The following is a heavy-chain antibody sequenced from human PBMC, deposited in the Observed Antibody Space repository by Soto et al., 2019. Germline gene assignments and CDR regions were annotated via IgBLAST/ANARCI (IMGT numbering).Heavy chain of an antibody. Sequence: SETLSLTCTFSGVSSSSYYWNLIRQPPGKGLEWIGYIYYSGSTNYNPSLKSRVTISVDTSKNQFSLKLSSVTAADTAVYYCAREKRLNYYYYYGMDVWGQGTTVTVS. D-gene: IGHD3-16*01. J-gene: IGHJ6*02. CDR1: GVSSSSYY. V-gene: IGHV4-59*01. CDR3: AREKRLNYYYYYGMDV. CDR2: IYYSGST.